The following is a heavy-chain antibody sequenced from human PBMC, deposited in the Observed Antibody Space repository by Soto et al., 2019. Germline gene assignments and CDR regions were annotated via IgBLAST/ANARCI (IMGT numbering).Heavy chain of an antibody. J-gene: IGHJ4*02. CDR2: MYYSGGT. Sequence: PSETLSLTCTVSGGSISSYYWSWIRQPPGKGLEWLGYMYYSGGTNYNPSVKGRFTISRDNAKNSLYLQMNSLGVEDTAVYYCARQHSGSYYFDYWGQGTLVTVSS. V-gene: IGHV4-59*08. CDR3: ARQHSGSYYFDY. D-gene: IGHD1-26*01. CDR1: GGSISSYY.